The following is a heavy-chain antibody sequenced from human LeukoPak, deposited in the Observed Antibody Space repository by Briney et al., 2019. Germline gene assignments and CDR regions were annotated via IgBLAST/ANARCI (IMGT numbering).Heavy chain of an antibody. CDR1: GFTFSSFS. J-gene: IGHJ4*02. CDR2: ISSSSSII. CDR3: ARDLALIAAAGTFDY. D-gene: IGHD6-13*01. V-gene: IGHV3-48*01. Sequence: GSLRLSCAASGFTFSSFSMNWVRQAPGKGLEWVSYISSSSSIIYYADSVKGRFTISRDNAKNSLYLQMNSLRAEDTAVYYCARDLALIAAAGTFDYWGQGTLVTVSS.